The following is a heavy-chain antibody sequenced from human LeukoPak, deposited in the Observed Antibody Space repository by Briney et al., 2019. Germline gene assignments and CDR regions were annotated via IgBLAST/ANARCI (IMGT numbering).Heavy chain of an antibody. CDR1: GFTFSSYS. D-gene: IGHD6-13*01. V-gene: IGHV3-48*04. J-gene: IGHJ3*02. CDR3: ARDGVAAAGPDAFDI. Sequence: GGSLRLSCAASGFTFSSYSMNWVRQAPGKGLEWVSYISSSSSTIYYADSVKGRFTISRDNAKNSLYLQMNSLRAEDTAVYYCARDGVAAAGPDAFDIWGQGTMVTVSS. CDR2: ISSSSSTI.